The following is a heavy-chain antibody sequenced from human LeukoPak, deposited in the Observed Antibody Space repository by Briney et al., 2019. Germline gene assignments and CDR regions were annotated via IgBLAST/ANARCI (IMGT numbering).Heavy chain of an antibody. CDR2: LSDSGVYT. CDR1: GFTFSSSA. J-gene: IGHJ4*02. Sequence: GGSLRLSCAASGFTFSSSAMSWVRQAPGKGLEWVSILSDSGVYTYYADSVKGRFTISRDNSNNMLYLQMNSLRAEDTAVYYCAKKAHYDAYAKYFDYWGQGTLVTVSS. V-gene: IGHV3-23*01. D-gene: IGHD4-17*01. CDR3: AKKAHYDAYAKYFDY.